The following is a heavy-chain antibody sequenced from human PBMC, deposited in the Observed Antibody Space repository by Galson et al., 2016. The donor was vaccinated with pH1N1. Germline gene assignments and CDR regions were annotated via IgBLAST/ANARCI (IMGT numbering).Heavy chain of an antibody. Sequence: SLRLSCAASGFGFSNYGMHWVRQAPGKGLEWVAVIWYDGSNKYYADSVKGRFTISRDNSKNTPYLQMKSLRGDDTGVYYCARAGNHYDWLNPWGQGTLVTVSS. J-gene: IGHJ5*02. CDR2: IWYDGSNK. D-gene: IGHD3-10*01. CDR1: GFGFSNYG. V-gene: IGHV3-33*08. CDR3: ARAGNHYDWLNP.